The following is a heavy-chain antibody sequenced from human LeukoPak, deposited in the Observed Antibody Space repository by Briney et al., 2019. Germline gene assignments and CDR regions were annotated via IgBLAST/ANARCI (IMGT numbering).Heavy chain of an antibody. Sequence: GGSLRLSCAASGFTVSSNYMSWVRQAPGKGLEWVSAISGSGGSTYYADSVKGRFTISRDNSKNTLYLQMNSLRAEDTAVYYCAKEKLVRGYFDYWGQGTLVTVSS. CDR2: ISGSGGST. D-gene: IGHD3-10*01. CDR1: GFTVSSNY. CDR3: AKEKLVRGYFDY. J-gene: IGHJ4*02. V-gene: IGHV3-23*01.